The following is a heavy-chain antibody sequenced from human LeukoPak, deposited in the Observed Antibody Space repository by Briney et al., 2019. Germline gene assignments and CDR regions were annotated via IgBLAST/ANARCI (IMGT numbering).Heavy chain of an antibody. V-gene: IGHV3-23*01. D-gene: IGHD5-18*01. J-gene: IGHJ6*04. CDR3: AQDQDVDTAMALGMHV. CDR2: ISGSGGST. CDR1: GFTFSSYA. Sequence: GGSLRLSCAASGFTFSSYAMSWVRQAPGKGLEWVSAISGSGGSTYYADSVKGRFTISRDNSKNTLYLQMNSLRAEDTAVYYCAQDQDVDTAMALGMHVWGKGTTVTVSS.